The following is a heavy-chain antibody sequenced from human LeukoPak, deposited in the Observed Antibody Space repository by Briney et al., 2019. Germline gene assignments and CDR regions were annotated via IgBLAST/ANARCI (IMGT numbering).Heavy chain of an antibody. CDR3: AREGVVPAAWGFDP. CDR2: ISAYNGNT. Sequence: ASVKVSCKASGYTFTSYGISWVRQAPGQGLEWMGWISAYNGNTNYAQKFQGRVTITADKSTSTAYMELSSLRSEDTAVYYCAREGVVPAAWGFDPWGQGTLVTVSS. J-gene: IGHJ5*02. D-gene: IGHD2-2*01. V-gene: IGHV1-18*01. CDR1: GYTFTSYG.